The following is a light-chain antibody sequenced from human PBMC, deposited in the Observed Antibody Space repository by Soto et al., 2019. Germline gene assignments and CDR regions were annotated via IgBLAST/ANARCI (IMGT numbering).Light chain of an antibody. CDR1: QSVDTN. CDR3: QQYNNWPLYT. J-gene: IGKJ2*01. CDR2: GAS. Sequence: EIVMTQSPASLSVSPGEGATLSCRASQSVDTNLVWYQQKPGQAPRLLIYGASTRATGIPARFSGSGSGTEFTLTITSLQSEDFAVYYCQQYNNWPLYTFGQGTKLEIK. V-gene: IGKV3-15*01.